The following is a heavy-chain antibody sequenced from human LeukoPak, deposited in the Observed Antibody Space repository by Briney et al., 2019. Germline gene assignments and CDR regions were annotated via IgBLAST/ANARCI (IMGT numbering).Heavy chain of an antibody. D-gene: IGHD3-22*01. Sequence: GGSLNPSCAASGFPFSSNAMSWVRQAPGRGLNGVSSISSSSSYIYYADSVKGRFTISRDNAKNSLYLQMNSLRAEDTAVYYCARVGPDYYDRSFDYWGQGTLVTVSS. J-gene: IGHJ4*02. CDR2: ISSSSSYI. CDR1: GFPFSSNA. CDR3: ARVGPDYYDRSFDY. V-gene: IGHV3-21*01.